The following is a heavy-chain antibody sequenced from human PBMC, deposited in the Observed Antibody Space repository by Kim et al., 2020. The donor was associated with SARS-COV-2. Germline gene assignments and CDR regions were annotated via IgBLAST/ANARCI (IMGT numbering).Heavy chain of an antibody. CDR1: GGSFSGYY. J-gene: IGHJ5*02. Sequence: SETLSLTCAVYGGSFSGYYWSWIRQPPGKGLEWIGEINHSGSTNYNPSLKSRVTISVDTSKNQFSLKLSSVTAADTAVYYCARGELYYYGSGSPINIKKYNWFDPWGQGTLVTVSS. CDR2: INHSGST. CDR3: ARGELYYYGSGSPINIKKYNWFDP. D-gene: IGHD3-10*01. V-gene: IGHV4-34*01.